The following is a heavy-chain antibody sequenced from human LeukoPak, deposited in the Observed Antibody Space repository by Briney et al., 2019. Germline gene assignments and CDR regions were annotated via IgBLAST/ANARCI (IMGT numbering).Heavy chain of an antibody. V-gene: IGHV3-23*01. J-gene: IGHJ4*02. CDR1: GFTFSSYA. CDR3: ARDLNWETY. CDR2: ISGSGGST. Sequence: PGGSLRLSCAASGFTFSSYAMSWVRQAPGKGLEWVSAISGSGGSTYYADSVKGRFTISRDNAKNSLYLQMNSLRADDTAVYYCARDLNWETYWGQGTLVSVSS. D-gene: IGHD7-27*01.